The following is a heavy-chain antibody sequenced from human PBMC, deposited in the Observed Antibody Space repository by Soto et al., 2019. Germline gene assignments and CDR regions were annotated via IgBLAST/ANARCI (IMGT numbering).Heavy chain of an antibody. CDR3: ASHGRQLVDYYYGMDV. Sequence: QVQLVQSGAEVKKPGSSVKVSCKASGGTFSSYAISWVRQAPGQGLEWMGGIIPIFGTANYAQKFQGRVTITAAESTSTAYMELSSLRSEDTAVYSCASHGRQLVDYYYGMDVWGQGTTVTVSS. J-gene: IGHJ6*02. D-gene: IGHD6-6*01. CDR2: IIPIFGTA. CDR1: GGTFSSYA. V-gene: IGHV1-69*12.